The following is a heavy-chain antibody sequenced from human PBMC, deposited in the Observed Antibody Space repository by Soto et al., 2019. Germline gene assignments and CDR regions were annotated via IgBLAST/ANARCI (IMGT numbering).Heavy chain of an antibody. J-gene: IGHJ5*02. Sequence: SDTLSLTCSVSGGSISSCTYYWGWIRQPPGKGLEWIGAFYYNENTYCNPSLKSRVTITVDTAKNQFSLNLRSVTAADTAMYLWARRERYYPSTGWFYXWGPVTLVTVSX. CDR1: GGSISSCTYY. V-gene: IGHV4-39*01. D-gene: IGHD3-9*01. CDR3: ARRERYYPSTGWFYX. CDR2: FYYNENT.